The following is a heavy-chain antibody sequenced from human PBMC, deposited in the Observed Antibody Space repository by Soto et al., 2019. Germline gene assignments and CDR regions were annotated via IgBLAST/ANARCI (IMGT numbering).Heavy chain of an antibody. D-gene: IGHD3-10*01. J-gene: IGHJ5*02. CDR3: ARDERKADYGSGSYYDYQNWFDP. CDR2: IIPIFGTA. V-gene: IGHV1-69*01. CDR1: GGTFSSYA. Sequence: SCKASGGTFSSYAISWVRQAPGQGLEWMGGIIPIFGTANYAQKFQGRVTITADESTSTAYMELSSLRSEDTAVYYCARDERKADYGSGSYYDYQNWFDPWGQGTLVTVSS.